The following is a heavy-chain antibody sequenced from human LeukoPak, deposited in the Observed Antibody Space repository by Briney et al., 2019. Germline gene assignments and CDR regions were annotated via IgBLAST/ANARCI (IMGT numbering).Heavy chain of an antibody. J-gene: IGHJ6*03. CDR2: IYTSGST. Sequence: KPSETLSLTCTVSGGSISSYYWSWIRQPPGKGLEWIGYIYTSGSTNYNPSLKSRVTISVDTSKNQFSLKLSSVTAADTAVYYCATGRYAGTHYYYYYMDVWGKGTTVTVSS. CDR1: GGSISSYY. V-gene: IGHV4-4*09. CDR3: ATGRYAGTHYYYYYMDV. D-gene: IGHD1-1*01.